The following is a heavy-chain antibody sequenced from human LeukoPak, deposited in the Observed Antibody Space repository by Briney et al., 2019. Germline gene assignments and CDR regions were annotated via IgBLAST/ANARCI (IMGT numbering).Heavy chain of an antibody. D-gene: IGHD2-21*02. V-gene: IGHV1-18*01. CDR2: ISAYNGDT. CDR3: ARGGLLFPATIWFDY. Sequence: ASVKVSCKASGYPFKNCAFSWVRQAPGQGLEWMGWISAYNGDTYYAQEFQGRLTMTTDTSTSTTYMELRSLRSDDTAVYFCARGGLLFPATIWFDYWGQGTLVTVSS. CDR1: GYPFKNCA. J-gene: IGHJ4*02.